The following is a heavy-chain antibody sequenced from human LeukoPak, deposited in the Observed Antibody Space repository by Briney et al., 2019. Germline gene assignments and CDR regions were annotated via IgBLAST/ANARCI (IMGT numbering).Heavy chain of an antibody. CDR3: ARSTLERHGEIDY. J-gene: IGHJ4*02. D-gene: IGHD1-1*01. V-gene: IGHV3-48*03. CDR2: ISSSGNRI. Sequence: GGSLRLSCAASGFTFSSYAMNWVRQAPGKGLEWVSYISSSGNRIYYADSVKGRFTISRDNAKNSLYLQMNSLRAEDTAVYYCARSTLERHGEIDYWGQGTLVTVSS. CDR1: GFTFSSYA.